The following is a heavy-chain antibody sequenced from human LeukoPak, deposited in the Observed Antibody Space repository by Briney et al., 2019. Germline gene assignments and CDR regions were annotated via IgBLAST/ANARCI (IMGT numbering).Heavy chain of an antibody. D-gene: IGHD3-10*01. V-gene: IGHV3-21*01. CDR3: ARGGKYGSTLVDY. Sequence: RGSLRLSCAASGFTFSSYSMNWVRQAPGKGLEWVSSISSSSSYIYYADSVKGRFTISRDNAKNSLYLQMNSLRAEDTAVYYCARGGKYGSTLVDYWGQGTLVTVSS. J-gene: IGHJ4*02. CDR1: GFTFSSYS. CDR2: ISSSSSYI.